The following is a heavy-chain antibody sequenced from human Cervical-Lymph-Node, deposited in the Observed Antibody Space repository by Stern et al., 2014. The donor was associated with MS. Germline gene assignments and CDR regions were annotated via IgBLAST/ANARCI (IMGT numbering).Heavy chain of an antibody. CDR3: ARHGDTSFVY. J-gene: IGHJ4*02. CDR2: IYYIGTT. Sequence: QVQLQESGPGLVQPSATLSLTCTVSGGSISNYYWSWIRQPPGKGLEWIGYIYYIGTTNYNPSLKSRVTISVATSKNQFSLRLSSVSVADTAVYYCARHGDTSFVYWGQGTLVTISS. D-gene: IGHD2-21*02. CDR1: GGSISNYY. V-gene: IGHV4-59*08.